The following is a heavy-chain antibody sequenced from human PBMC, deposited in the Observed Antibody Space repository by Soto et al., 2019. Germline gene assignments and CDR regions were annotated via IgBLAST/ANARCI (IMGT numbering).Heavy chain of an antibody. CDR3: VSSHDMPI. D-gene: IGHD1-1*01. CDR2: IWADGSQT. Sequence: QVRLVESGGDVVQPGWPLKLSCEVSGLDFSTFGMNWVRQAPGKGLEWVAVIWADGSQTYYVDSVKGRFTVSRDNPKSTLYLQMTSLRVEDTAKYFCVSSHDMPIWGQGTLVTVSS. V-gene: IGHV3-33*03. J-gene: IGHJ1*01. CDR1: GLDFSTFG.